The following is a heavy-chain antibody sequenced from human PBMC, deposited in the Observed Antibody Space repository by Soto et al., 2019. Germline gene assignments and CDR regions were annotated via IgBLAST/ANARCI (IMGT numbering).Heavy chain of an antibody. J-gene: IGHJ4*02. CDR1: GYTFTGYY. CDR2: INPNSGGT. CDR3: ARXPYYYDSSGYYYRTFDY. D-gene: IGHD3-22*01. Sequence: RASVKVSCKASGYTFTGYYMHWVRQAPGQGLEWMGWINPNSGGTNYAQKFQGRVTMTRDTSISTAYMELSRLRSDDTAVYYCARXPYYYDSSGYYYRTFDYWGQGTLVTVSS. V-gene: IGHV1-2*02.